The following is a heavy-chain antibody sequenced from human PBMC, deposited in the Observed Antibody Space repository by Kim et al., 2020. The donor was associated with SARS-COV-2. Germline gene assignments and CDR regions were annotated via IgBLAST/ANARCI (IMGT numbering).Heavy chain of an antibody. Sequence: LRSRVTISVDTSKNQFSLKLSSVTAADTAVYYCASGKSDSDYYYYYGMDVWGQGTTVTVSS. J-gene: IGHJ6*02. V-gene: IGHV4-59*09. CDR3: ASGKSDSDYYYYYGMDV.